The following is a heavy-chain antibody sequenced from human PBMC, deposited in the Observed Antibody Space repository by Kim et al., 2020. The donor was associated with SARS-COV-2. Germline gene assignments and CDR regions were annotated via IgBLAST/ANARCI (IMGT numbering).Heavy chain of an antibody. CDR1: GYTFTGYY. D-gene: IGHD5-18*01. V-gene: IGHV1-2*06. CDR2: INPNSGGT. CDR3: ARDLGYGNNWFDP. J-gene: IGHJ5*02. Sequence: ASVKVSCKASGYTFTGYYMHWVRQAPGQGLEWMGRINPNSGGTNYAQKFQGRVTMTRDTSISTAYMELSRLRSDDTAVYYCARDLGYGNNWFDPWGQGTLVTVSS.